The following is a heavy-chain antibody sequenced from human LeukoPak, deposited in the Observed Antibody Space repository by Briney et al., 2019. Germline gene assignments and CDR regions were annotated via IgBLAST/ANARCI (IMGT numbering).Heavy chain of an antibody. CDR2: IYYSGST. Sequence: SETLSLTCTVSGGSISSYYWSWIRQPPGKGLEWIGYIYYSGSTNYNPSLKSRVTISVDTSKNQFSLKLSSVTAADTAVYYCARDPAFDYWGQGTLVTVSS. CDR3: ARDPAFDY. J-gene: IGHJ4*02. V-gene: IGHV4-59*01. CDR1: GGSISSYY.